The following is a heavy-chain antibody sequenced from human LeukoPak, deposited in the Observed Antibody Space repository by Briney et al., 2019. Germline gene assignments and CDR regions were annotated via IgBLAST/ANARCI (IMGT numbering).Heavy chain of an antibody. CDR3: ARSNQADDY. Sequence: GGSLRLSCAASGFTFSSYWMHWVRQVSGKGLVWVARINPGGSSITYADSVKGRFTISRDNAKNTVYLQMDSLRAEDTGVYYCARSNQADDYWGQGTLVTVSS. D-gene: IGHD1-14*01. CDR2: INPGGSSI. CDR1: GFTFSSYW. J-gene: IGHJ4*02. V-gene: IGHV3-74*01.